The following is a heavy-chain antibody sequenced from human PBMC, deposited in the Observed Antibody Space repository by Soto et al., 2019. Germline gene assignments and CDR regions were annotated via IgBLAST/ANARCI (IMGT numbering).Heavy chain of an antibody. J-gene: IGHJ2*01. V-gene: IGHV2-5*02. Sequence: QITLKESGPTLVKPTQTLTLTCTFSGFSLSTSGVGVGWIRQPPGKALEWLALIYWDDDKRYSPSLKSRLTLTKDTSKNQVVLTMTNMDPVDTATYYCAHRAWTTVTSKFRENWYFDLWGRGTLVTVSS. CDR3: AHRAWTTVTSKFRENWYFDL. D-gene: IGHD4-17*01. CDR1: GFSLSTSGVG. CDR2: IYWDDDK.